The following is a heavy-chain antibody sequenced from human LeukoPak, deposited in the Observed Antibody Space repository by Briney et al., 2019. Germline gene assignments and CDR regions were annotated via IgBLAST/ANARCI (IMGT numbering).Heavy chain of an antibody. J-gene: IGHJ6*02. D-gene: IGHD2-21*02. CDR1: GYTLTELS. CDR3: ATGQEVVTALYGMDV. V-gene: IGHV1-24*01. CDR2: FDPEGGET. Sequence: ASVKVSCKVSGYTLTELSMHWVRQAPGKGLEWMGGFDPEGGETIYAQKFQGRVTMTEDTSTDTAYMELSSLRSEDTAVYYCATGQEVVTALYGMDVWGQGTTVTVSS.